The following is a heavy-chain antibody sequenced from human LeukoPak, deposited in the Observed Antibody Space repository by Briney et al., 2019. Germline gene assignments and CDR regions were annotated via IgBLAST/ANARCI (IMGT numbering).Heavy chain of an antibody. D-gene: IGHD1-26*01. J-gene: IGHJ4*02. Sequence: GRSLRLSCAASGFTFSSYAMHWVRQAPGKGLEWVAVISYDGSNKYYADSVKGRFTISRDNSKNTLYLQMNSLRAEDTAVYYCARDPTEERVGASFDYWGQGTLVTVSS. CDR3: ARDPTEERVGASFDY. CDR1: GFTFSSYA. CDR2: ISYDGSNK. V-gene: IGHV3-30-3*01.